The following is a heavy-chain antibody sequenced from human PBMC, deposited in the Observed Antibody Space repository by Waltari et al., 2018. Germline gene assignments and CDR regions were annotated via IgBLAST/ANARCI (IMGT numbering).Heavy chain of an antibody. Sequence: QVQLQESGPGLVKPSETLSLTCTVSGGSISGYYWNWIRQPPGKGLEWIGSIYYSGNTTYNPSLKSRVTISIDTSKNQFSLKLSSVTAADTAVYYCARDTLVPAAITPYYYYFGMDVWGQGTAVTVS. J-gene: IGHJ6*02. D-gene: IGHD2-2*02. CDR1: GGSISGYY. V-gene: IGHV4-59*01. CDR3: ARDTLVPAAITPYYYYFGMDV. CDR2: IYYSGNT.